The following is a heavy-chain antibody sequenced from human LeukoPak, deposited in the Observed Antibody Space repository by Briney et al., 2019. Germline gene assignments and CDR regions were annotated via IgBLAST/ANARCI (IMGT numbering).Heavy chain of an antibody. CDR1: GDSVSSNSAA. D-gene: IGHD6-13*01. J-gene: IGHJ3*02. V-gene: IGHV6-1*01. CDR2: TYYRSKWYS. CDR3: ASKSSGIAAAGAFDI. Sequence: SQTLSLTCAISGDSVSSNSAAWNWIRQSPSRGLEWLGTTYYRSKWYSDYAGSVKSRITINPDTSKNQFSLQLNSVAPEDTAVYYCASKSSGIAAAGAFDIWGHGTMVTVSS.